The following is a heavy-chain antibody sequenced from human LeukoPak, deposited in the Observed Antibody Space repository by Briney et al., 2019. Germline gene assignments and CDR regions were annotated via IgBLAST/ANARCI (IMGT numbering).Heavy chain of an antibody. CDR1: GFTISSYV. V-gene: IGHV3-33*01. D-gene: IGHD6-19*01. CDR3: ARAPVAASYYFDY. J-gene: IGHJ4*02. Sequence: GKSLRLSCAASGFTISSYVMHWVRQAPGKGLEWVAVIWSDGSNKYYADSVKGRFAISRDNSKNTLYLQMNTLRVEDTAVYYCARAPVAASYYFDYWGQGTLVTVSS. CDR2: IWSDGSNK.